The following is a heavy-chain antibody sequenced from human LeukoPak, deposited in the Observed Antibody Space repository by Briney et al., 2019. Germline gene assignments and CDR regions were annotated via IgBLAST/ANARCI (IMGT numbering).Heavy chain of an antibody. J-gene: IGHJ6*03. V-gene: IGHV4-39*01. CDR2: IYYSGST. D-gene: IGHD6-6*01. CDR3: ARHSYSSSGLYYYYYMDV. CDR1: GGSISSSSYY. Sequence: SETLSLTCIVSGGSISSSSYYWGWIRQPPGKGLEWIGSIYYSGSTYYNPSLKSRVTISVDTSKNQFSLKLSSVTAADTAVYYCARHSYSSSGLYYYYYMDVWGKGTTVTVSS.